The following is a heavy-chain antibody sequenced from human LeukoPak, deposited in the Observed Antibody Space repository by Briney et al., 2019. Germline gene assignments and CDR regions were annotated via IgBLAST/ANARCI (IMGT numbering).Heavy chain of an antibody. CDR2: ISSSSSYR. V-gene: IGHV3-21*01. J-gene: IGHJ1*01. CDR1: GSTFSSDT. Sequence: GGSLRLSCVASGSTFSSDTMNWVRQAPGKGLEWVSSISSSSSYRYYADSVKGRFTISRDNAKNSLYLQMSSLRAEDTAVYYCARGGNSGWFSQYFQHWGQGTLVTVSS. CDR3: ARGGNSGWFSQYFQH. D-gene: IGHD6-19*01.